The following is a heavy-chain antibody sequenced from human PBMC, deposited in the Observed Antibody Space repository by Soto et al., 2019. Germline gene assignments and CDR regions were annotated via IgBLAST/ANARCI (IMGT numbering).Heavy chain of an antibody. V-gene: IGHV1-2*02. CDR3: ARGGGVGVAGSAAFDM. CDR2: INPATGAA. D-gene: IGHD3-3*01. Sequence: QLHLVQSGAVVKKPGASVTVSCSASGYPVTAYYMYWVRQAPGRGLEWMGGINPATGAAKYTQTFQGRVTMTRDTSTSTVFMERSGLTSEDTAVFYCARGGGVGVAGSAAFDMWGQGTLVTVSS. CDR1: GYPVTAYY. J-gene: IGHJ3*02.